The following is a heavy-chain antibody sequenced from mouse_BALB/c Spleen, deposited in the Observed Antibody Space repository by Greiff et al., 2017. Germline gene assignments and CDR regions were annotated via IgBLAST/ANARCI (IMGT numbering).Heavy chain of an antibody. J-gene: IGHJ4*01. Sequence: EVHLVESGGGLVKPGGSLKLSCAASGFTFSDYYMYWVRQTPEKRLEWVATISDGGSYTYYPDSVKGRFTISRDNAKNNLYLQMSRLKSEDTAMYYGATGDSSSYGAMDYWGQGTSVTVSS. CDR2: ISDGGSYT. CDR1: GFTFSDYY. CDR3: ATGDSSSYGAMDY. D-gene: IGHD3-2*01. V-gene: IGHV5-4*02.